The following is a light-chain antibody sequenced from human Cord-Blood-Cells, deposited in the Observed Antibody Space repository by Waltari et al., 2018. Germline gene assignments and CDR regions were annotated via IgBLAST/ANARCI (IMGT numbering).Light chain of an antibody. CDR1: PSVSSRY. V-gene: IGKV3-20*01. CDR2: GAS. J-gene: IGKJ2*01. Sequence: EIVVTQPPGTLSLSPGERATVACRASPSVSSRYIACSQQKPGQAPRLLIYGASSRATGIPDRFSGSESGTDFHRTICRLEPEDFAVYYCQQYGSSPYTFGQGTKLEIK. CDR3: QQYGSSPYT.